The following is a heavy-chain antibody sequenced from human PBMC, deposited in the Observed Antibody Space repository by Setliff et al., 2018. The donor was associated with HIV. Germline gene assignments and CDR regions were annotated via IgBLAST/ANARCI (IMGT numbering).Heavy chain of an antibody. V-gene: IGHV1-69-2*01. CDR2: VDPEDGET. CDR3: ASFVFRDSTDEYYRPPGDHPLYYFDY. Sequence: ASVKVSCKASGYTFTDYYMHWVQQAPGKGLEWMGRVDPEDGETIYAEKFQGRVTITADRSTNTAYMELGSLRSEDTAVYYCASFVFRDSTDEYYRPPGDHPLYYFDYWAQGTLVTVSS. J-gene: IGHJ4*02. D-gene: IGHD3-10*01. CDR1: GYTFTDYY.